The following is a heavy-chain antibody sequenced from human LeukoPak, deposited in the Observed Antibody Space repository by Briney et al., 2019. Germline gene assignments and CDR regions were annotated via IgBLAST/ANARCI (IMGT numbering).Heavy chain of an antibody. V-gene: IGHV3-23*01. CDR3: AKDVGGGGARYSGVWFDP. D-gene: IGHD2-21*01. CDR1: GFTFRNYA. Sequence: PGGSLRLSCAASGFTFRNYAMSWVRQAPGKGLEWVSSTTNSGDRTYYADSVKGRFTISRDNSKNTLYLQMNSLGAEDTAVYNCAKDVGGGGARYSGVWFDPWGQGTLVTVSS. J-gene: IGHJ5*02. CDR2: TTNSGDRT.